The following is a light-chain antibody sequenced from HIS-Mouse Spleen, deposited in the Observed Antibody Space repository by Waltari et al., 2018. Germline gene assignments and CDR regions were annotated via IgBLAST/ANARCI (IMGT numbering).Light chain of an antibody. Sequence: ELTQPPPVSVSPGQKARITCSGDALSKKYVYWYPQKSGQAPVLVIYEDSKRPSGIPERFSGSSSGTMATLTISGAQVEDEADYYCYSTDSSGNHRVFGGGTKLTVL. J-gene: IGLJ2*01. CDR2: EDS. CDR1: ALSKKY. CDR3: YSTDSSGNHRV. V-gene: IGLV3-10*01.